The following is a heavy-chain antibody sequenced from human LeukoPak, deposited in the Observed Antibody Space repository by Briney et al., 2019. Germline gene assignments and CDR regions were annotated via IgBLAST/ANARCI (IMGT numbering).Heavy chain of an antibody. V-gene: IGHV3-23*01. J-gene: IGHJ4*02. CDR2: ITSGGGST. CDR3: AKLSCGGDCPFDY. D-gene: IGHD2-21*02. CDR1: GFTFSNYA. Sequence: GGSLRLSCAASGFTFSNYAFSWVRQAPGKGLDWVSTITSGGGSTYYADSVKGRFTISRDNSKNTLFVQMNNLRAEDTALYYCAKLSCGGDCPFDYWGQGALVTVSS.